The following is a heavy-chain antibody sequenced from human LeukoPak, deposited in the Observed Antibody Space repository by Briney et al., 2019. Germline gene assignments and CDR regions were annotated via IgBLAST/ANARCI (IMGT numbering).Heavy chain of an antibody. CDR3: ANDPRPYPVYYFDY. V-gene: IGHV3-33*06. CDR1: GFTFSSYG. D-gene: IGHD2-2*01. J-gene: IGHJ4*02. Sequence: GGSLRLSCAASGFTFSSYGMHWVRQAPGKGLEWVAVIWYDGSNKYYADSVKGRFTISRDNSKNTLYLQMNSLRAEDTAVYYCANDPRPYPVYYFDYWGQGTLVTVSS. CDR2: IWYDGSNK.